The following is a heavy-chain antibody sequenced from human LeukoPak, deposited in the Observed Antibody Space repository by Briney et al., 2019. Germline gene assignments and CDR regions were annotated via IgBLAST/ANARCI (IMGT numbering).Heavy chain of an antibody. V-gene: IGHV1-69*13. CDR2: IIPIFGTA. Sequence: SVKVSCKASGGTFSSYAISWVRQAPGQGLEWMGGIIPIFGTANYAQKFQGRVTITADESTSTAYMELSSLRSEDTAVYYCAKSPGMATIPFDYWGQGTLVTVSS. CDR1: GGTFSSYA. CDR3: AKSPGMATIPFDY. J-gene: IGHJ4*02. D-gene: IGHD5-24*01.